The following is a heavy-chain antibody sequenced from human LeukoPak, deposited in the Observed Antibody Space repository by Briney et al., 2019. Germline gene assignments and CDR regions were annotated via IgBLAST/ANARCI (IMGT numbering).Heavy chain of an antibody. D-gene: IGHD3-16*02. CDR2: ISAYNGNT. V-gene: IGHV1-18*01. Sequence: ASVKVSCKASGYTFTSYGISWVRQAPGQGLEWMGWISAYNGNTNYAQKLQGRVTMTTDTSTSTAYMELRSLRSDDTAVCYCARDVANVMITFGGVIGRYFDYWGQGTLVTVSS. CDR1: GYTFTSYG. J-gene: IGHJ4*02. CDR3: ARDVANVMITFGGVIGRYFDY.